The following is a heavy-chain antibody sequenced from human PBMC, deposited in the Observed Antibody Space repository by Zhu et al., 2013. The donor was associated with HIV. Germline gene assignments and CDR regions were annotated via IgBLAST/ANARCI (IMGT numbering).Heavy chain of an antibody. CDR2: IIPIFGTA. V-gene: IGHV1-69*01. CDR3: ARASAPYYYDSSGYLTYFDY. D-gene: IGHD3-22*01. J-gene: IGHJ4*02. Sequence: QVQLVQSGAEVKRPGSSVKVSCKASGGTFSSYAISWVRQAPGQGLEWMGGIIPIFGTANYAQKFQGRVTITADESTSTAYMELSSLRSEDTAVYYCARASAPYYYDSSGYLTYFDYWGQGTLVTVSS. CDR1: GGTFSSYA.